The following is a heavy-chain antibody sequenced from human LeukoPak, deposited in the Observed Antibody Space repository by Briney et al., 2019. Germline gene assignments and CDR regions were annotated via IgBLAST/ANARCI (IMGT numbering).Heavy chain of an antibody. D-gene: IGHD2-15*01. V-gene: IGHV3-23*01. J-gene: IGHJ4*02. CDR3: ARDPSQYCSGGSWVTDY. CDR1: GFTFTSYA. Sequence: PGGSLRLSCAASGFTFTSYAMSWVRQAPGQGLEWVSATSGSGGSTYYADSAKGRFTISRDNAKNSLYMQMNSLRAEYTAVYYCARDPSQYCSGGSWVTDYWGQGTLVTVSS. CDR2: TSGSGGST.